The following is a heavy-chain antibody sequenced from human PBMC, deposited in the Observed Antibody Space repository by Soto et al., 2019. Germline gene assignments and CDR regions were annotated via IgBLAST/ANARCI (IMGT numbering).Heavy chain of an antibody. CDR1: GFTFSSYA. CDR2: ISYDGSNK. J-gene: IGHJ4*02. Sequence: GGSLRLSCAASGFTFSSYAMHWVRQAPGKGLEWVAVISYDGSNKYYADSVKGRFTTSRDNSKNTLYLQMNSLRAEDTAVYYCARPPTYCGGDCYSWNDYWGQGTLVTVSS. V-gene: IGHV3-30-3*01. D-gene: IGHD2-21*02. CDR3: ARPPTYCGGDCYSWNDY.